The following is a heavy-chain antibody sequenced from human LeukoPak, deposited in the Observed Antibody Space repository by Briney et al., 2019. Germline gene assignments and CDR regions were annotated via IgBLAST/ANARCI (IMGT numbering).Heavy chain of an antibody. CDR3: AKVRIPYSSGYYYFDY. Sequence: GGSLRLSCAASGFTFSSYGMHWVRQAPGKGLEWVAVISYDGSNKYYADSVKGRFTISRDNSKNTLYLQMNSLRAEDTAVYYCAKVRIPYSSGYYYFDYWGQGTLVTVSP. CDR1: GFTFSSYG. V-gene: IGHV3-30*18. D-gene: IGHD3-22*01. J-gene: IGHJ4*02. CDR2: ISYDGSNK.